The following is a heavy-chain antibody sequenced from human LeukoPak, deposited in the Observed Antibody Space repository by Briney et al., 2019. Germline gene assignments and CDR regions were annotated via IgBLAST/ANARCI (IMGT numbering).Heavy chain of an antibody. CDR3: TRVDIGNYGDFDY. D-gene: IGHD2-2*03. CDR2: IRNKANSYST. CDR1: GFTFSDHF. Sequence: GGSLRLSCATSGFTFSDHFMDWVRQAPGRGLEWLGRIRNKANSYSTAYAASLKGRFTISRDDSKNSVFLQMNSLKAEDTAVYYCTRVDIGNYGDFDYWGQGVQVTVSS. J-gene: IGHJ4*02. V-gene: IGHV3-72*01.